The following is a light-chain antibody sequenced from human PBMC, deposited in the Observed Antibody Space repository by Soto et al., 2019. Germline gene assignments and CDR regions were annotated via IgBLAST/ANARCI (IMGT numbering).Light chain of an antibody. CDR2: AAS. V-gene: IGKV1-9*01. J-gene: IGKJ4*01. Sequence: DIQLTQSPSFLSASVGDRVTITCRASQGISSYLAWYQQKPGKAPKLLIYAASTLQSGVPARFRGSGSGTEFTLTISSRLHEDVVIYYCQLLNSYPFLTFGGGTKGEIK. CDR1: QGISSY. CDR3: QLLNSYPFLT.